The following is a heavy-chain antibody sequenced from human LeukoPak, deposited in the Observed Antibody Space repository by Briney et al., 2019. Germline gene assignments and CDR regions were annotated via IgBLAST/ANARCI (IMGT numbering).Heavy chain of an antibody. CDR2: ISGSGGST. CDR3: AKDMDAGDKKYYFDC. Sequence: GGSLRLSCAASGFTFSSYAMSWVRQAPGKGLEWVSAISGSGGSTYSADSVKGRFTISRDSSKNMLYLQMNSLRAEDTPVYYCAKDMDAGDKKYYFDCWGQGTLVTVSS. D-gene: IGHD2-21*02. V-gene: IGHV3-23*01. J-gene: IGHJ4*02. CDR1: GFTFSSYA.